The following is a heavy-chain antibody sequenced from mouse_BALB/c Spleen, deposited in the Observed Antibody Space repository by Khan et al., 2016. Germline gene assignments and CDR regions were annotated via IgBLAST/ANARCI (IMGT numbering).Heavy chain of an antibody. CDR1: GFTFSSFG. CDR2: ISSGSSAI. Sequence: EVELVVSGGGLVQPGGSRKLSCAASGFTFSSFGMHWVRQAPEKGLEWVAFISSGSSAIYYADTVKGRFTISRDNPKYPLFLQMTSLRSEDTAMYYCGRGDYWGQGTTLTVSS. CDR3: GRGDY. J-gene: IGHJ2*01. V-gene: IGHV5-17*02.